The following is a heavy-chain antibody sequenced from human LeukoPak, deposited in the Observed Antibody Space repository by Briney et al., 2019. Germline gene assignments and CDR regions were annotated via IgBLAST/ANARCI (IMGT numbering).Heavy chain of an antibody. CDR1: GFTFSSYS. J-gene: IGHJ3*02. CDR2: ISSSSSYI. Sequence: GGSLRLSCAASGFTFSSYSMNWVRQAPGKGLEWVSSISSSSSYIYYADSVRGRFTISRDNAKNSLYLQMNSLRAEDTAVYYCARQPQLRYFDWLLLRYAFDIWGQGTMVTVSS. D-gene: IGHD3-9*01. V-gene: IGHV3-21*01. CDR3: ARQPQLRYFDWLLLRYAFDI.